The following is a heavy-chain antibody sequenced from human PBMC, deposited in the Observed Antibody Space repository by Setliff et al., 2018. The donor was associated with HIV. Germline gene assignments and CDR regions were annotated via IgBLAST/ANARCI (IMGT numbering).Heavy chain of an antibody. V-gene: IGHV4-34*01. CDR2: INHSGST. CDR1: GGSFSGSY. Sequence: SETLSLTCAVYGGSFSGSYWSWIRQPPGKDLEWIGEINHSGSTNYNPSLKSRVTISVDTSKTQFSLKLSSVIAADTAVYYCTTSTVAGLFDYWDQGAPVTASS. CDR3: TTSTVAGLFDY. D-gene: IGHD6-19*01. J-gene: IGHJ4*02.